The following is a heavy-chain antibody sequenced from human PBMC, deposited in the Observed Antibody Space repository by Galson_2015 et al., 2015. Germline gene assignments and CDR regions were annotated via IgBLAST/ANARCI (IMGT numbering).Heavy chain of an antibody. V-gene: IGHV1-3*01. CDR1: GYSFTSSF. Sequence: SVKVSCKVSGYSFTSSFMHWVRQAPGQRLEWMGWIKAGNDDTKYSQRFQGRVTFTSDTSATTAYMELSSLRSEYTAAYYCAKGGSNTNDFDSWGQGTLVTVSP. CDR2: IKAGNDDT. J-gene: IGHJ4*02. CDR3: AKGGSNTNDFDS. D-gene: IGHD4-23*01.